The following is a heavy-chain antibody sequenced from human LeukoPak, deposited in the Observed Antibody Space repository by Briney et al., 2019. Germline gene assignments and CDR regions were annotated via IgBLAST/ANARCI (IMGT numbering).Heavy chain of an antibody. CDR3: ARGVARSSKFHFSYYFDY. Sequence: SETLSLTCTVSGGSISSYHWNWIRQSPGKGLEWIGSIYHSGSTYYNPSLKSRVTISVDTSKNQFSLKLSSVTAADTAVYYCARGVARSSKFHFSYYFDYWGQGTLVTVSS. D-gene: IGHD6-6*01. CDR2: IYHSGST. J-gene: IGHJ4*02. V-gene: IGHV4-59*12. CDR1: GGSISSYH.